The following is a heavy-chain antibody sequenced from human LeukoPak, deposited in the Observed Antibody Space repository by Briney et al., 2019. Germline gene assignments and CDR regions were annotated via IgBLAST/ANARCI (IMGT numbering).Heavy chain of an antibody. CDR1: GFTFGDYA. CDR2: IRSKAYGGTT. V-gene: IGHV3-49*03. J-gene: IGHJ4*02. D-gene: IGHD3-22*01. Sequence: GGSLRLSCTASGFTFGDYALSWLRQAPGKGLEWVGFIRSKAYGGTTEYAASVKGRFTISRDDSKSIAYLQMNSLKTEDTAVYYCTRDRITMTVASRYWGQGTLVTVSS. CDR3: TRDRITMTVASRY.